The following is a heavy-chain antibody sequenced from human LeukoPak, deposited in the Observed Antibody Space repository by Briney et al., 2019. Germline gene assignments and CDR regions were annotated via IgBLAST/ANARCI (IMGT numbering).Heavy chain of an antibody. CDR1: GGSFSGYY. D-gene: IGHD6-13*01. CDR3: ARAREPLVYTYYFDY. Sequence: PSETLSLTCVVYGGSFSGYYWSWVRQPPGKGLEWIGEINHSGNTNYNPSLKSRVTISVDTSKNQFSLKLSSVTAADTAVYYCARAREPLVYTYYFDYWGQGTLVTVSS. J-gene: IGHJ4*02. V-gene: IGHV4-34*01. CDR2: INHSGNT.